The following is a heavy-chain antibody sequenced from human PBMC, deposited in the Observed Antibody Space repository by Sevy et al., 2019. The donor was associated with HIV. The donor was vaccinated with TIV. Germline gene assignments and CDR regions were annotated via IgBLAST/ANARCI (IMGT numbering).Heavy chain of an antibody. V-gene: IGHV3-33*01. CDR3: ARERGVGWCVDY. D-gene: IGHD6-19*01. Sequence: GGSLRLSCEASGFTFSSYAIHWVRQAPGKGLEWVAVIWSDSNNKYYTDSVKGRFTISRDNAKNTLFMQMNSLRVADKAVYYCARERGVGWCVDYWGQGTLVTVSS. CDR1: GFTFSSYA. J-gene: IGHJ4*02. CDR2: IWSDSNNK.